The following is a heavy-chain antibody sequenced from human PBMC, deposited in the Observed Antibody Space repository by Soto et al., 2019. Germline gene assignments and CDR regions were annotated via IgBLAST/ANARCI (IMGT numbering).Heavy chain of an antibody. V-gene: IGHV4-31*03. CDR3: ARVQPYDYGANSGWFDP. Sequence: SETLSLTCSVSGGPISSGGYYWSWIRQHPGKGLEWIGYIFYSGATYYNPSLKSRSFISVDTSKNQFSLRLSSVTAADTAVYYCARVQPYDYGANSGWFDPWGQGILVTVSS. D-gene: IGHD4-17*01. CDR2: IFYSGAT. CDR1: GGPISSGGYY. J-gene: IGHJ5*02.